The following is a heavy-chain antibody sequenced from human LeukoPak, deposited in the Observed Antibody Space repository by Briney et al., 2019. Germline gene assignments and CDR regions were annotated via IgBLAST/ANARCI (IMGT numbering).Heavy chain of an antibody. CDR1: GFTLSTYW. J-gene: IGHJ3*02. D-gene: IGHD3-16*01. CDR3: ARSGGNIYDWALGI. Sequence: GGSLRLSCAASGFTLSTYWMSWVRQAPGKGLEWVANIKPVGSEKYYVDSLKGRLTISRDNGKNLVYLQMNSLRAEDTAVYYCARSGGNIYDWALGIWGQGTMVTVSS. V-gene: IGHV3-7*01. CDR2: IKPVGSEK.